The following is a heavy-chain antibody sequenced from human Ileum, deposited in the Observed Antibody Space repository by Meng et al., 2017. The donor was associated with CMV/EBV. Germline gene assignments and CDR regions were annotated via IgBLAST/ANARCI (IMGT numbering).Heavy chain of an antibody. D-gene: IGHD2-2*02. CDR1: GGTFSSYA. V-gene: IGHV1-8*02. J-gene: IGHJ6*02. CDR3: ARALKCNSTTCYTKYYYGMDV. Sequence: ASVKVSCKASGGTFSSYAISWVRQAPGQGLEWMGWMNPNSGNTGSAQKFQGRVTMTRNTSISTAYMELSSLRSDDTAVYYCARALKCNSTTCYTKYYYGMDVWGQGTTVTVSS. CDR2: MNPNSGNT.